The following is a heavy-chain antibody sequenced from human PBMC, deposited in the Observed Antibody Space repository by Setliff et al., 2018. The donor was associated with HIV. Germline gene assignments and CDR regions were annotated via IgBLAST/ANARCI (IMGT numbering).Heavy chain of an antibody. V-gene: IGHV1-2*02. D-gene: IGHD3-22*01. CDR1: GYSFTDYY. CDR3: ARDALGSSGYIFFPGLPDY. Sequence: ASVKVSCKASGYSFTDYYIHWVRQAPGQGLEWMGWINPNSGGTNYAQKFQGRVTMTRDTSISTAYMELSRLRSDDTAVYYCARDALGSSGYIFFPGLPDYWGQGTLVTVSS. J-gene: IGHJ4*02. CDR2: INPNSGGT.